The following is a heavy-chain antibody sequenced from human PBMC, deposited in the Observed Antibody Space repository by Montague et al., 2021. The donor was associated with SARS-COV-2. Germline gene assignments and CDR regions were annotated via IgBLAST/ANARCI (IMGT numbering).Heavy chain of an antibody. CDR2: IYYSGSA. CDR3: ARGIRRTWIQLWARSGFDY. Sequence: SETLSLTCTVSGGSISSSSYYWGWIRQPPGKGLEWIGGIYYSGSAYYNPSLKSRVTISVDTSKNQFSLKLSSVTAADTAVYYCARGIRRTWIQLWARSGFDYWGQGTLVTVSS. D-gene: IGHD5-18*01. V-gene: IGHV4-39*07. CDR1: GGSISSSSYY. J-gene: IGHJ4*02.